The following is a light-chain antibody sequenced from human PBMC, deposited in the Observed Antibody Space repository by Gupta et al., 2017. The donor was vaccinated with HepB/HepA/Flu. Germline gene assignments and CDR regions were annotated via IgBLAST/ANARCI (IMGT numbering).Light chain of an antibody. J-gene: IGLJ2*01. CDR2: SNN. V-gene: IGLV1-44*01. CDR3: AAWEDSLNGVV. CDR1: SSNNGSNT. Sequence: QSVLTPPPSASGTPGQRVTISCSGSSSNNGSNTVNWYQQLPGTAPKLLMYSNNQRPSGVPDRFSGSKSGTSASLAISGLQSEDEADYYCAAWEDSLNGVVFGGGTKLTVL.